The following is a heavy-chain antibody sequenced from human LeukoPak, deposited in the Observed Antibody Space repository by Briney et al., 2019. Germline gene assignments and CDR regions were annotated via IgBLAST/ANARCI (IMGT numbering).Heavy chain of an antibody. D-gene: IGHD3-22*01. V-gene: IGHV1-2*02. J-gene: IGHJ4*02. CDR2: INPNTGGT. CDR3: ARNGWVSYSDSSGKSNWIDY. Sequence: ASVKVSCTASGYTFTGYYMHWGRQAPGHGLEWMGWINPNTGGTNYAQKFQGRVTMTRDTSISTAYMELSRLRSDDTDVYYCARNGWVSYSDSSGKSNWIDYWGQGTLVTVAS. CDR1: GYTFTGYY.